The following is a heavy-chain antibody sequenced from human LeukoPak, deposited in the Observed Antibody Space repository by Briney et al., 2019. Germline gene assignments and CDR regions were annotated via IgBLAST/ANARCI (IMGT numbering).Heavy chain of an antibody. J-gene: IGHJ4*02. CDR3: AKDVYGSGSYTFDY. CDR2: ISWNSGSI. Sequence: GGSLRLSCAASGFTFSNYAMHWVRQAPGKGLEWVSGISWNSGSIGYADSVKGRFTISRDNAKNSLYLQMNSLRAEDTALYYCAKDVYGSGSYTFDYWGQGTLVTVSS. D-gene: IGHD3-10*01. V-gene: IGHV3-9*01. CDR1: GFTFSNYA.